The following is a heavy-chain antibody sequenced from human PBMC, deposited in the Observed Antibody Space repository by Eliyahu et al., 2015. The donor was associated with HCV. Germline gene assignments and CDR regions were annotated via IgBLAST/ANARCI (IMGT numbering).Heavy chain of an antibody. V-gene: IGHV4-59*01. Sequence: QVQLQESGPGLVKPSETLSLTCXVSGGSISSYYWSWIRQPPGKGLEWIGYIYYSGSTNYNPSFKSRVTISVGTSKNQFSLKLSSVTAADTAVYYCARVGDYSVKDWGQGTLVTVSS. CDR2: IYYSGST. J-gene: IGHJ4*02. CDR1: GGSISSYY. CDR3: ARVGDYSVKD. D-gene: IGHD4-11*01.